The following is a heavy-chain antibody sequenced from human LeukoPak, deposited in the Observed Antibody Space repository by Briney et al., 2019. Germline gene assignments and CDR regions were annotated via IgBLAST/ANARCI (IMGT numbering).Heavy chain of an antibody. CDR3: ARPRGWYFDY. Sequence: GXXXXCVSRINSDGCSTNYADSVKRRFTISRDNAKNTLYLQMNSLRAEDTAVYYCARPRGWYFDYWGQGTLVTVSS. D-gene: IGHD6-19*01. J-gene: IGHJ4*02. V-gene: IGHV3-74*01. CDR2: INSDGCST.